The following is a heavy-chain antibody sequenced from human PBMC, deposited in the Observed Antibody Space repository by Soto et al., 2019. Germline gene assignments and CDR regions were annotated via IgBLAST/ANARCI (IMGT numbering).Heavy chain of an antibody. CDR1: GGSVSSGSSY. CDR2: SFYSGST. D-gene: IGHD2-21*02. Sequence: QVQLQESGPGLVKTSETLSLTCTVSGGSVSSGSSYWSWIRQPPGKGLEWIGYSFYSGSTNYNPSLKSRVTISVDTSKNQFSLKLSSVTAADTAVYYCARITVVTPWARYFDLWGRGTLVTVSS. V-gene: IGHV4-61*01. J-gene: IGHJ2*01. CDR3: ARITVVTPWARYFDL.